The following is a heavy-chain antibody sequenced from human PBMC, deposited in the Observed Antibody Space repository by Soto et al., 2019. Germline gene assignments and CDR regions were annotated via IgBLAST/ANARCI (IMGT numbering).Heavy chain of an antibody. CDR3: ARTLVTGYSDS. V-gene: IGHV4-59*01. J-gene: IGHJ4*02. D-gene: IGHD3-9*01. Sequence: QVQMQESGPGLVRPSETLSLTCTVSGGSISAYYWGWVRQPPGKGLEWIGHIYYTGGNRYNPSLKSRVTISVDTSRIHFSLRLNSVTAADTAVYYCARTLVTGYSDSWGQGTLVTVSS. CDR1: GGSISAYY. CDR2: IYYTGGN.